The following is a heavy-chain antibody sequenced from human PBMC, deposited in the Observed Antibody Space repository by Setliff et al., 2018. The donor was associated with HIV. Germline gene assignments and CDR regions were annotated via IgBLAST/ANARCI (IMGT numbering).Heavy chain of an antibody. D-gene: IGHD3-10*01. J-gene: IGHJ6*02. CDR1: GYTFTGHY. CDR3: ARNFGLSPSGKYYYYYGMDT. V-gene: IGHV1-2*02. CDR2: VNPNRGDA. Sequence: ASVKVSCKASGYTFTGHYLHWVRQAPGQGLEWLGWVNPNRGDAICAQNFQGRVTMTRDTSINAAYMELRGLRSDDTAVYYCARNFGLSPSGKYYYYYGMDTWGQGTTVTVSS.